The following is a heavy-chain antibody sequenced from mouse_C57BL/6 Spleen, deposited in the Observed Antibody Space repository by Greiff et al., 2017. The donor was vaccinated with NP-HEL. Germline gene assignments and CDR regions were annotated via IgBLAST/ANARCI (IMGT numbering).Heavy chain of an antibody. CDR1: GYSITSGYY. CDR2: ISYDGSN. V-gene: IGHV3-6*01. D-gene: IGHD2-4*01. CDR3: AREGYDYGWFAY. J-gene: IGHJ3*01. Sequence: VQLKESGPGLVKPSQSLSLTCSVTGYSITSGYYWNWIRQFPGNKLEWMGYISYDGSNNYNPSLKNRISITRDTSKNQFFLKLNSVTTEDTATYYCAREGYDYGWFAYWGQGTLVTVSA.